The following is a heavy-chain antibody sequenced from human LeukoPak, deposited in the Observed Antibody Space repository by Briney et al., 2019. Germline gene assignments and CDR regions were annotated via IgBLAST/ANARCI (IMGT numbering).Heavy chain of an antibody. CDR1: GYTFTSYA. CDR3: ARDRYIAARRDYKTDNWFDP. V-gene: IGHV7-4-1*02. Sequence: ASVKVSCKASGYTFTSYAMNWVRQAPGQGLEWMGWINTNTGNPTYAQGFTGRFVFSLDTSVSTAYLQISSLKAEDTVVYYCARDRYIAARRDYKTDNWFDPWGQGTLVTVSS. CDR2: INTNTGNP. D-gene: IGHD6-6*01. J-gene: IGHJ5*02.